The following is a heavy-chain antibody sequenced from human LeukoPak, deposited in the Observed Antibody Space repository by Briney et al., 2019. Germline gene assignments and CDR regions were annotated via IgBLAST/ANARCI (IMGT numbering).Heavy chain of an antibody. D-gene: IGHD4-17*01. CDR2: IYPSDSDP. CDR3: ASHDYGDYGTFKY. V-gene: IGHV5-51*01. CDR1: GYAFINYW. J-gene: IGHJ4*02. Sequence: GESLKISCKGSGYAFINYWIGWVRQMPGKGLEWMGIIYPSDSDPRYSPSFRGQVTISADKSISTAYLQWSSLKASDTAMYYCASHDYGDYGTFKYWGQGALVTVSS.